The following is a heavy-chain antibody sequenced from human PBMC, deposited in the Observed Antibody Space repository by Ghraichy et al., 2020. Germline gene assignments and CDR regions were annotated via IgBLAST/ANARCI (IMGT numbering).Heavy chain of an antibody. J-gene: IGHJ4*02. CDR3: AYDSSGYYSY. CDR2: INHSGST. V-gene: IGHV4-34*01. D-gene: IGHD3-22*01. Sequence: SETLSLTCAVYGGSFSGYYWSWIRQPPGKGLEWIGEINHSGSTNYNPSLKSRVTISVDTSKNQFSLKLSSVTAADTAVYYCAYDSSGYYSYWGQGTLVTVSS. CDR1: GGSFSGYY.